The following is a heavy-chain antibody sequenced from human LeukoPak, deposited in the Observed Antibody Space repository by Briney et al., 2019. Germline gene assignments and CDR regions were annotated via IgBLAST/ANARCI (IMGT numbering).Heavy chain of an antibody. CDR3: ARTTPSGSYFDY. J-gene: IGHJ4*02. D-gene: IGHD1-26*01. V-gene: IGHV4-59*08. Sequence: SETLSLTRTVSGGSISSYYWSWIRQPPGKGLEWIGYIYYSGSTNYNPSLKSRVTISVDTSKNQFSLKLSSVTAADTAVYYCARTTPSGSYFDYWGQGTLVTASS. CDR1: GGSISSYY. CDR2: IYYSGST.